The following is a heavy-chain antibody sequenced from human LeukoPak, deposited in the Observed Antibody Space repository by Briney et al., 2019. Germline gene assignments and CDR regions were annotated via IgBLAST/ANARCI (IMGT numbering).Heavy chain of an antibody. D-gene: IGHD6-19*01. CDR2: LYDSVNT. Sequence: ASETLSLTCTVSGGSISSGGYYWSWIRQHPGKGLEWIGYLYDSVNTKYNPSLKSRVTISLDTSTNQFSLKLSSVTAADTAVYFCARLGWYSGYFDSWGQGTLVTVSS. CDR1: GGSISSGGYY. CDR3: ARLGWYSGYFDS. J-gene: IGHJ4*02. V-gene: IGHV4-61*08.